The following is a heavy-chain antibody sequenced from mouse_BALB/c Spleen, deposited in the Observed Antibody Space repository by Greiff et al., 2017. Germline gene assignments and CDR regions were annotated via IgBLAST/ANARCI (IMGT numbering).Heavy chain of an antibody. CDR2: IDPANGNT. CDR1: GFNIKDTY. J-gene: IGHJ2*01. CDR3: ARSDGYFDY. D-gene: IGHD2-3*01. Sequence: EVKLMESGAELVKPGASVKLSCTASGFNIKDTYMHWVKQRPEQGLEWIGRIDPANGNTKYDPKFQGKATITADTSSNTAYLQLSSLTSEDTAVYYCARSDGYFDYWGQGTTLTVSS. V-gene: IGHV14-3*02.